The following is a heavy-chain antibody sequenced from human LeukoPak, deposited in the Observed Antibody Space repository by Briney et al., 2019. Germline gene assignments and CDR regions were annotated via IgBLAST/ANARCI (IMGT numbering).Heavy chain of an antibody. Sequence: GASVKVSCKASGYTFTSYDINWVRQATGQGLEWMGWMNPNSGNTGYAQKFQGRVTMTRNTSISTAYMELSSLRSEDTAVYYCAGGRGLWFGELLSWFDPWGQGTLVTVSS. CDR3: AGGRGLWFGELLSWFDP. D-gene: IGHD3-10*01. CDR1: GYTFTSYD. CDR2: MNPNSGNT. V-gene: IGHV1-8*01. J-gene: IGHJ5*02.